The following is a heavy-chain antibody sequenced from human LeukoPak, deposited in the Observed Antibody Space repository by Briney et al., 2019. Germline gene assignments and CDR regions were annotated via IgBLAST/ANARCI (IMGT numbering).Heavy chain of an antibody. CDR2: IISSGNSI. V-gene: IGHV3-48*03. CDR1: GFTFSNYE. CDR3: AREMALRYIEWLRDFDF. J-gene: IGHJ4*02. Sequence: GGSLRLSCAASGFTFSNYEMNWVRQAPGKGLERVACIISSGNSIFYADSVKGRFTISRDNAKNSLYLQMNSLRAEDTDVYYCAREMALRYIEWLRDFDFWGQGTLVTVCS. D-gene: IGHD3-9*01.